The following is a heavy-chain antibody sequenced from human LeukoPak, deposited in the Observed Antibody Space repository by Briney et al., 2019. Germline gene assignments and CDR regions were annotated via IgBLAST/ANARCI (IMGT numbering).Heavy chain of an antibody. V-gene: IGHV4-59*01. CDR3: ARQIRFLEWLFDY. D-gene: IGHD3-3*01. Sequence: SETLSLTCTVSGGSISDYYWTWIRQPPGKGLEWIGYIYYSGSTNYNPSLKSRVTISVDTSKNQFSLKLRSVTAADTAVYYCARQIRFLEWLFDYWGQGTLVTVSS. CDR1: GGSISDYY. J-gene: IGHJ4*02. CDR2: IYYSGST.